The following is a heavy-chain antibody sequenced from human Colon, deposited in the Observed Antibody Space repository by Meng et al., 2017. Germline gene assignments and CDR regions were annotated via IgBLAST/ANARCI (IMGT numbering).Heavy chain of an antibody. D-gene: IGHD6-25*01. CDR2: LDWNGKSI. V-gene: IGHV3-9*01. Sequence: GGSLRLSCAASGFKFDDYALHWVRQAPGKGLEWVSGLDWNGKSIDYVDSVKGRFTISRDNARNSLYLQMNDLRAEDTALYYCVKDQTFSSGPFDYWGQGNLVTVSS. CDR1: GFKFDDYA. J-gene: IGHJ4*02. CDR3: VKDQTFSSGPFDY.